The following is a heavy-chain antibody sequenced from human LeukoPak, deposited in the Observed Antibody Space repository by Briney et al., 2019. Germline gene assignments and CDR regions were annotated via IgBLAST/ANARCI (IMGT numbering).Heavy chain of an antibody. CDR3: AKELHGSGNYAFDH. CDR2: VSVYGGTT. V-gene: IGHV3-23*01. CDR1: GFTFSSYA. J-gene: IGHJ4*02. D-gene: IGHD3-10*01. Sequence: GGSLRLSCAASGFTFSSYAMSWVRQAPGKGLEWVSTVSVYGGTTYYADSVKGRFTISRDNSKNTLYLQMNSLRPEDAAVYFCAKELHGSGNYAFDHWGQGTLVTVSS.